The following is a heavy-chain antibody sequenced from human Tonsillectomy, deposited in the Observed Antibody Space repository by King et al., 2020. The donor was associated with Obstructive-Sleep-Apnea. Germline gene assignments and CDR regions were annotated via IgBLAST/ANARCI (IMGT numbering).Heavy chain of an antibody. J-gene: IGHJ4*02. D-gene: IGHD1-26*01. CDR2: IYYSVTT. V-gene: IGHV4-59*08. Sequence: QLQESGPGLVKPSETLSLTCTVSGGSISSDYWSWIRQPPGKGLEWIGYIYYSVTTKYSPSLKSRVTISAYTSKNQFSLNLSSVTAADTAVYYCARQEWELLFFDYWGQGVLVTVSS. CDR1: GGSISSDY. CDR3: ARQEWELLFFDY.